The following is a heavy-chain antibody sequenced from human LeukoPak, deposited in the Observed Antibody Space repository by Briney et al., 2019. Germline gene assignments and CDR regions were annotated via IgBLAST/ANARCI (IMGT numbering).Heavy chain of an antibody. V-gene: IGHV3-7*01. CDR1: GFTFYSYW. CDR3: ARPRIIMVRGLITPYYFDY. Sequence: GGSLRLSCAASGFTFYSYWMTWVRQAPGKGLEWVANIKQDGSEKYYVDSVKGRFTISRDNAKNSLYLQTNSLRAEDTAVYYCARPRIIMVRGLITPYYFDYWGQGTLVTVSS. CDR2: IKQDGSEK. J-gene: IGHJ4*02. D-gene: IGHD3-10*01.